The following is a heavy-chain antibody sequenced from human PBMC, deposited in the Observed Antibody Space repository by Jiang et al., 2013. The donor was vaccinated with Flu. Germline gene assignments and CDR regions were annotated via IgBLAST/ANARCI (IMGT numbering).Heavy chain of an antibody. CDR2: IYHSGST. D-gene: IGHD3-10*01. CDR1: GYSISSGYY. CDR3: ARASLWFGDVSRDV. J-gene: IGHJ6*02. V-gene: IGHV4-38-2*02. Sequence: LSKPSETLSLTCTVSGYSISSGYYWGWIRQPPGKGLEWIGSIYHSGSTYYNPSLKSRVTISVDTSKNQFSLKLSSVTAADTAVYYCARASLWFGDVSRDVWGQGTTVTVSS.